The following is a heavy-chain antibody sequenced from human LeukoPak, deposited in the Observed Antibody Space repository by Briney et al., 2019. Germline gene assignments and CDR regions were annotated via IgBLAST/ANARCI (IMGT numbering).Heavy chain of an antibody. Sequence: GGSVRLSCTPSGFTFSRHGMSWARQAAGEGLEWLSCISKGCGSTFYADSVAGPFPNSRANSNSTLYLQLNSLRVEPPSLDCCVKDHISVAVPCYFDLWGRGTLVTVHS. CDR3: VKDHISVAVPCYFDL. D-gene: IGHD6-19*01. CDR2: ISKGCGST. CDR1: GFTFSRHG. J-gene: IGHJ2*01. V-gene: IGHV3-23*01.